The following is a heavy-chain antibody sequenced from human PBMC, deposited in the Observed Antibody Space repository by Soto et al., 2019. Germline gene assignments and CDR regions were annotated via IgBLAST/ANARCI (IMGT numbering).Heavy chain of an antibody. CDR1: GYSISSGYH. D-gene: IGHD2-15*01. V-gene: IGHV4-38-2*02. CDR2: VHYSGNT. J-gene: IGHJ5*02. CDR3: ARQDRVVAAGRWFDP. Sequence: SETLSLTCTVSGYSISSGYHWAWIRQPPGKGLEWLGSVHYSGNTYYNPSLKSRLTISVDKSKNQSSLNLSSVTAADTAVYYCARQDRVVAAGRWFDPWGQGTLVTVSS.